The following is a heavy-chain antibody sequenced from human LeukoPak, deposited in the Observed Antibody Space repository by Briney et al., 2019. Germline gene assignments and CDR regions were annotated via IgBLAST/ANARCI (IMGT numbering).Heavy chain of an antibody. CDR2: MNPNSGNT. V-gene: IGHV1-8*01. D-gene: IGHD6-19*01. Sequence: ASVTVSCKASGYTFTSYDINWVRQATGQGLEWMGWMNPNSGNTGYAQKFQGRVTMTRNTSISTAYMELSSLRSEDTAVYYCARGGRYSSGWYYFDYWGQGTLVTVSS. J-gene: IGHJ4*02. CDR1: GYTFTSYD. CDR3: ARGGRYSSGWYYFDY.